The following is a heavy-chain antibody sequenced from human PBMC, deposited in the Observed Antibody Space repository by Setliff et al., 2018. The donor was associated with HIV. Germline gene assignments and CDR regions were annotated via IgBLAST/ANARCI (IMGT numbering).Heavy chain of an antibody. CDR3: VKGGAYYETNGPYWDH. J-gene: IGHJ4*02. CDR1: GFTFNNFA. CDR2: ISGSRLTP. V-gene: IGHV3-23*01. D-gene: IGHD3-22*01. Sequence: PGGSLRLSCAASGFTFNNFAMNWVRQAPGKGLEWVSSISGSRLTPYYADSVKGRFTISRDNSKNTLNLQMNSLRVEDTALYFCVKGGAYYETNGPYWDHWGQGTLVTVSS.